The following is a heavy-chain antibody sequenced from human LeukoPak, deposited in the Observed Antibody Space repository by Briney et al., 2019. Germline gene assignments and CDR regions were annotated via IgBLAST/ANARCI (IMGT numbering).Heavy chain of an antibody. CDR3: VRDGLTRLY. Sequence: PSETLSLTCTVSGGSMSVGSYYWSWIRQPAGKGLEWIGRVYTSGSTNYNPSLKSRVTISIDTSKNQFSLKLTSVTAADTAVYYCVRDGLTRLYWGQGTLVSVSS. D-gene: IGHD2-2*03. V-gene: IGHV4-61*02. J-gene: IGHJ4*02. CDR2: VYTSGST. CDR1: GGSMSVGSYY.